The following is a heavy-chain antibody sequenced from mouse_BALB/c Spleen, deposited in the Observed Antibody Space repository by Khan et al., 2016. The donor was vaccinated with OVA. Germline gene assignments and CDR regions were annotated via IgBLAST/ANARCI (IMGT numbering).Heavy chain of an antibody. D-gene: IGHD2-1*01. CDR1: GFTFSTYA. J-gene: IGHJ3*01. CDR3: ARSPYGNFAY. V-gene: IGHV5-9-3*01. CDR2: ISSDGDYT. Sequence: EVQVVESGGGLVKPGGSLKLSCAASGFTFSTYAMSWVRQTPEKRLEWVATISSDGDYTYYPDNVKGRFTISRDNAKNTLYLQMSSLRSEDTAMYYCARSPYGNFAYWGQGTLVTVSA.